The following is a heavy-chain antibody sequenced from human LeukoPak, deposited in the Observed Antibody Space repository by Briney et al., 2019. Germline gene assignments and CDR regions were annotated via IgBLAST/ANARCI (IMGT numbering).Heavy chain of an antibody. CDR2: IWYDGSNK. J-gene: IGHJ4*02. CDR1: GFTFSSYG. Sequence: GGSLRLSCAASGFTFSSYGMHWVRQAPGKGLEWVAVIWYDGSNKYYADSVKGRFTISRDNSKNTLYLQMNSLRAEDTAVYYCAKDRGWFGGSLANFDDWGQGTLVTVSS. CDR3: AKDRGWFGGSLANFDD. V-gene: IGHV3-33*06. D-gene: IGHD3-10*01.